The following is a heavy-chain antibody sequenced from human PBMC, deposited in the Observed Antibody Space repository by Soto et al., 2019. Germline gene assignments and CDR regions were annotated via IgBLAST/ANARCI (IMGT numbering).Heavy chain of an antibody. Sequence: SQTLSLTCTLSGACGPSNTAAWNWIRSSPARSLEWLARTYYMSNSRHDYAVSVTSRITVNQYSSKIHSALQLDSVAPDDTGVYYSARGVDGSGFDLWGQGTLVTVSS. CDR3: ARGVDGSGFDL. V-gene: IGHV6-1*01. J-gene: IGHJ4*02. D-gene: IGHD6-19*01. CDR1: GACGPSNTAA. CDR2: TYYMSNSRH.